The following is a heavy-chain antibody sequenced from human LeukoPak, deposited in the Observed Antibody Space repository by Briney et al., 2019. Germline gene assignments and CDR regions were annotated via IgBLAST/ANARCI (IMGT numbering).Heavy chain of an antibody. Sequence: SETLSLTCTVSGGSISSYYWSWIRQPVGKGLEWIGSIYYSGSTYYNPSLKSRVTISVDTSKNQFSLKLSSVTAADTAVYYCARHGPPSDISFDYWGQGTLVTVSS. CDR1: GGSISSYY. CDR2: IYYSGST. V-gene: IGHV4-59*05. CDR3: ARHGPPSDISFDY. D-gene: IGHD3-9*01. J-gene: IGHJ4*02.